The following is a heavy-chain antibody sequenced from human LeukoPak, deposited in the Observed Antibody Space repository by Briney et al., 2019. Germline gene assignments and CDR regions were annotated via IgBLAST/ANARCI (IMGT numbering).Heavy chain of an antibody. Sequence: PGGSLRLSCVASGFTFSICGMSWVRQAPGKGLEWVSSIGSTDIYYADSVKVRFTVSRDNSQNTLYLQMHSLRVEDTAVYYCAKDATAGNGVWDNFGKWGQGTLVTVSS. CDR1: GFTFSICG. V-gene: IGHV3-23*01. CDR2: IGSTDI. D-gene: IGHD1/OR15-1a*01. J-gene: IGHJ4*02. CDR3: AKDATAGNGVWDNFGK.